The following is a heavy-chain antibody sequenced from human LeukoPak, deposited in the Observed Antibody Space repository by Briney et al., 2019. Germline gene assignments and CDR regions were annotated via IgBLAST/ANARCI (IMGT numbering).Heavy chain of an antibody. CDR2: INHSGST. V-gene: IGHV4-34*01. D-gene: IGHD3-22*01. CDR3: ALRSRRKLLNSSGYYPRGFDP. CDR1: GGSFSGYD. J-gene: IGHJ5*02. Sequence: PSETLSLTCAVYGGSFSGYDRSWIRQPPGKGLEWIGEINHSGSTNYNPSLKRRVTISVDTSKNQFSLKLSSVTAADTAVYYCALRSRRKLLNSSGYYPRGFDPWGQGTLVTVSS.